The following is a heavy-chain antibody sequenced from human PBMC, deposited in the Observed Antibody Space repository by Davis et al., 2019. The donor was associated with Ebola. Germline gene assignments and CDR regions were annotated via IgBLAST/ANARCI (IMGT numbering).Heavy chain of an antibody. Sequence: AASVKVSCKASGYTFTGYYMHWVRQAPGQGLEWMGWINPNSGGTNYAQKFQGWVTMTRDTSISTAYMELSRLRSDDTAVYYCARDLSSPITFGGVIVLASSYGMDVWGQGTTVTVSS. V-gene: IGHV1-2*04. CDR2: INPNSGGT. D-gene: IGHD3-16*02. CDR3: ARDLSSPITFGGVIVLASSYGMDV. J-gene: IGHJ6*02. CDR1: GYTFTGYY.